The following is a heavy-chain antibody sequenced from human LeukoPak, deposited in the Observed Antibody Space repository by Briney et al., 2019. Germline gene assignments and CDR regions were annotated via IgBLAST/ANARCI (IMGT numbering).Heavy chain of an antibody. CDR1: GFTFRAHS. CDR2: TSYDGSKK. D-gene: IGHD2/OR15-2a*01. Sequence: GGSLRLSCAASGFTFRAHSMHWVRQTPGKGLEWVAFTSYDGSKKYYGDSVKGRSTISRDNSKNTLYLEVSTLRAEDTAVYYCTRNPEMQYWFDPWGQGTLVTVSS. V-gene: IGHV3-30-3*01. J-gene: IGHJ5*02. CDR3: TRNPEMQYWFDP.